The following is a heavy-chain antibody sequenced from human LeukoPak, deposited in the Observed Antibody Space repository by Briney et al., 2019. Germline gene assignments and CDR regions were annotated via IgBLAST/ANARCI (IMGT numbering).Heavy chain of an antibody. V-gene: IGHV3-9*01. J-gene: IGHJ4*02. Sequence: PGGSLRLSCAASGFTFYDYAMHWVRQAPGKGLEWVSGISWNSGSIVYADSVKGRFTISRDNAKNSLYLQMNSLRAEDTALYYCAKVTYYDFWSGYPQVSYFDYWGQGTLVTVSS. CDR3: AKVTYYDFWSGYPQVSYFDY. CDR2: ISWNSGSI. CDR1: GFTFYDYA. D-gene: IGHD3-3*01.